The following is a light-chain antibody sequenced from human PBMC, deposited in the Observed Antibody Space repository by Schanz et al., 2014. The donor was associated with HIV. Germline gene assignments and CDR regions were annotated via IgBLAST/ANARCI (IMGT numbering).Light chain of an antibody. V-gene: IGKV3D-20*02. CDR1: QSVSSSY. CDR2: GAS. CDR3: QQRSNWPLT. J-gene: IGKJ4*01. Sequence: EIVMTQSPATLSVSPGERVTLSCRASQSVSSSYLAWYQQKPGQAPRLLIYGASSRATGIPDRFSGSGSGTDFTLTISSLEPEDFAVYYCQQRSNWPLTFGGGTKVDI.